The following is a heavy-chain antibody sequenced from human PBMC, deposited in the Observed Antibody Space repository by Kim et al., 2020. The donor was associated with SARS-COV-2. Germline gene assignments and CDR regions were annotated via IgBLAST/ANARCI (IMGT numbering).Heavy chain of an antibody. Sequence: GGSLRLSCVASGFTFSSYGMHWVRQAPGKGLEWVAVISYDGSNKYYADSVKGRFTISRDNSKNTLYLQMNSLRAEDTAVYYCAKFYCGGDCSHAFDIWGQGTMVTVSS. CDR2: ISYDGSNK. CDR1: GFTFSSYG. D-gene: IGHD2-21*02. J-gene: IGHJ3*02. V-gene: IGHV3-30*18. CDR3: AKFYCGGDCSHAFDI.